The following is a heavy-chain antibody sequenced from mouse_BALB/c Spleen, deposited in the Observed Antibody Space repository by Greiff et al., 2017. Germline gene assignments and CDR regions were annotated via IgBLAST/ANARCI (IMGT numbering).Heavy chain of an antibody. CDR2: ISYSGST. D-gene: IGHD1-1*01. V-gene: IGHV3-2*02. J-gene: IGHJ4*01. Sequence: EVKLQESGPGLVKPSQSLSLTCTVTGYSITSDYAWNWIRQFPGNKLEWMGYISYSGSTSYNPSLKSRISITRDTSKNQFFLQLNSVTTEDTATYYCATNYGFDYYAMDYWGQGTSVTVSS. CDR1: GYSITSDYA. CDR3: ATNYGFDYYAMDY.